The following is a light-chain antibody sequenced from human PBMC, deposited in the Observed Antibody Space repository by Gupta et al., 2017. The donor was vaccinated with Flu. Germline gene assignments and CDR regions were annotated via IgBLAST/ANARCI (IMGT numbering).Light chain of an antibody. CDR3: QQRRYWPIT. CDR2: DTS. CDR1: QSIGSQ. J-gene: IGKJ4*01. Sequence: EIVLTQSPATLSLSPGERATLSCRASQSIGSQLAWYQQKPGQAPRLFIYDTSNRATGSPTRFSGSGSETDFTLTISSLEPEDFAVYYCQQRRYWPITFGGGTKLEIK. V-gene: IGKV3-11*01.